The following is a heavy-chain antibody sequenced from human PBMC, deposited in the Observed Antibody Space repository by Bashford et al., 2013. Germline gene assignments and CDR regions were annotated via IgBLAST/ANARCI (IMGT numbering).Heavy chain of an antibody. D-gene: IGHD3-16*01. CDR1: GGTFGSYS. Sequence: ASVKVSCQASGGTFGSYSLIWVRQAPGQGLEWMGWISSYSGDTSYAQNLQGRVAVTTDTSTSTAYIELRSLRSDDTAIYYCARGTLIADYWGQGTLVTVSS. CDR2: ISSYSGDT. J-gene: IGHJ4*02. CDR3: ARGTLIADY. V-gene: IGHV1-18*04.